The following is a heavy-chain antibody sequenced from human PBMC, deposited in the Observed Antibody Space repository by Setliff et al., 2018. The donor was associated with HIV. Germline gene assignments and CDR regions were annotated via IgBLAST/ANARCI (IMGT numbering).Heavy chain of an antibody. CDR1: GASISSGGHY. D-gene: IGHD5-18*01. V-gene: IGHV4-31*02. CDR3: ARGGNSAAALFDS. J-gene: IGHJ5*01. CDR2: IHYTGSH. Sequence: PLSLTCIVSGASISSGGHYWSWIRQQPGKGLEWIGYIHYTGSHFYNPSLMSRVTISVDKSKNQISLRLNSMTAADTAVYFCARGGNSAAALFDSWGQGTLVTVSS.